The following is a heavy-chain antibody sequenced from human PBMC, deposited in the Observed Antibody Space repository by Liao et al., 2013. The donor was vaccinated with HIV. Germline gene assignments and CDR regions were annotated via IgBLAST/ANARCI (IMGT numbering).Heavy chain of an antibody. Sequence: QAQLQQWGAGLLRPSETLSLTCAAPGSFTIYTWHWVRQVPGKGLEWIGEVNHRGETNYHPSLKRRVTISADTSKKHFSLRLSSVTAADTAVYYCARVGSNYYDPTLPAWYFDLWGRGTLVTVSS. CDR3: ARVGSNYYDPTLPAWYFDL. D-gene: IGHD3-22*01. V-gene: IGHV4-34*02. J-gene: IGHJ2*01. CDR1: PGSFTIYT. CDR2: VNHRGET.